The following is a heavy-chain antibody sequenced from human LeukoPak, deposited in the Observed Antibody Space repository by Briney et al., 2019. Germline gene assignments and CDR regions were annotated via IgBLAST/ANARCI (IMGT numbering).Heavy chain of an antibody. CDR3: ARARQWLVSNWFDP. V-gene: IGHV3-30*02. D-gene: IGHD6-19*01. CDR1: GFTFSSYG. J-gene: IGHJ5*02. CDR2: IRYDGSNK. Sequence: GGSLRLSCAASGFTFSSYGMHWVRQAPGKGLEWVAFIRYDGSNKYYADSVKGRFTISRDNSKNTLYLQMNSLRAEDTAVYYCARARQWLVSNWFDPWGQGTLVTVSS.